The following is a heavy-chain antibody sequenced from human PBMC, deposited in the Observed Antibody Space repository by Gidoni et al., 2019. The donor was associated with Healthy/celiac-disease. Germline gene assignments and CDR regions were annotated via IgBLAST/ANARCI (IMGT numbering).Heavy chain of an antibody. CDR2: IYYSGST. CDR1: GGSISSSSYY. D-gene: IGHD6-19*01. V-gene: IGHV4-39*01. J-gene: IGHJ4*02. Sequence: QLQLQESVPGLVKPSETLSRPCTVSGGSISSSSYYWGWLRQPPGKGLEWIGRIYYSGSTSYTPSLKSRVTISVATSKHQFSLKLSSVTAADTAVYYCARKRAVAGFDYWGQGTLVTVSS. CDR3: ARKRAVAGFDY.